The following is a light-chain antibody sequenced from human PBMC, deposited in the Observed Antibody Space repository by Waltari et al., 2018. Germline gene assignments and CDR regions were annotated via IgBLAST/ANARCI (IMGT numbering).Light chain of an antibody. V-gene: IGLV2-23*02. J-gene: IGLJ1*01. CDR1: TSVVNIFPL. CDR2: ELN. CDR3: CTCAGGGRYV. Sequence: QFALTQPAPVSGSPGQSITISCTAPTSVVNIFPLFSWYQRKPGSNPKLLIYELNKRPSRIPNRCAGSYSGYASSLTISGRRTEDEDGYFCCTCAGGGRYVFGPGTHVTVL.